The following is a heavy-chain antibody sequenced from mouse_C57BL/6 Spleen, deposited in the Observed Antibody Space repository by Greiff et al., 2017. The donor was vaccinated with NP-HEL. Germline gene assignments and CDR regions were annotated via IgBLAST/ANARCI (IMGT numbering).Heavy chain of an antibody. J-gene: IGHJ4*01. Sequence: VQLQQSGAELVRPGTSVKLSCKASGYTFTSYWMHWVKQRPGQGLEWIGVIDPSDSYTNYNQKFKGKATLTVDTSSSTAYMQLSSLTSEDSAVYYCARFTTVDYWGQGTSVTVSS. CDR2: IDPSDSYT. CDR3: ARFTTVDY. CDR1: GYTFTSYW. V-gene: IGHV1-59*01. D-gene: IGHD1-1*01.